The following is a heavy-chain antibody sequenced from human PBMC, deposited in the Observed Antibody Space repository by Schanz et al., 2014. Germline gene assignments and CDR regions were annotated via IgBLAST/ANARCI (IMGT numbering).Heavy chain of an antibody. V-gene: IGHV3-33*08. J-gene: IGHJ4*02. CDR1: GFTFSSYG. D-gene: IGHD1-26*01. CDR3: ARDHAAESNYSGGPPIDY. Sequence: QVQLLESGGGVVQPGRSLRLSCAASGFTFSSYGMHWVRQAPGKGLEWVAVIWYDGSNKYYADSVKGRFTISRDNSKNTLYLQMNSLRAEDTAVYYCARDHAAESNYSGGPPIDYWGQGTLVTVSS. CDR2: IWYDGSNK.